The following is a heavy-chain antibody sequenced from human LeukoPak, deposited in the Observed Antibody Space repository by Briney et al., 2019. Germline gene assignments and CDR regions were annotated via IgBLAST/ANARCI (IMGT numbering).Heavy chain of an antibody. V-gene: IGHV3-48*03. CDR1: GFTFSSYE. J-gene: IGHJ6*03. D-gene: IGHD6-6*01. CDR3: ARAYSSSFSPWAYYYMDV. Sequence: GGSLRLSCAASGFTFSSYEMNWVRQAPGKGLEWVSSISSSGSTIYYADSVKGRFTIARDNAKNSLYLQMNSLRAEDTAVYYCARAYSSSFSPWAYYYMDVWGKGTTVTVSS. CDR2: ISSSGSTI.